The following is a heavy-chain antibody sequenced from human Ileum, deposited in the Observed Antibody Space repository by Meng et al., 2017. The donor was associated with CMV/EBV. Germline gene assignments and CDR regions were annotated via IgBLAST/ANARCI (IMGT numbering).Heavy chain of an antibody. CDR3: ARDRGYGDYEPAHP. V-gene: IGHV3-11*01. D-gene: IGHD4-17*01. J-gene: IGHJ5*02. CDR1: GFNFSDYY. Sequence: SGFNFSDYYMSWIRQAPGKGLEWVSYISSSGSPIYYADSLKGRFTISRDNAQNSLYLQMNSLRADDTAVYYCARDRGYGDYEPAHPWGQGTLVTVSS. CDR2: ISSSGSPI.